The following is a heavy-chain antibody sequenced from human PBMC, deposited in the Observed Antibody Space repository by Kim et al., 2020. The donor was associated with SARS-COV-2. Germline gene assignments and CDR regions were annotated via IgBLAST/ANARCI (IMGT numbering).Heavy chain of an antibody. J-gene: IGHJ5*02. D-gene: IGHD6-13*01. V-gene: IGHV4-31*02. Sequence: PSLKSRVTISVDTSKNQFSLKLSSVTAADTALYYCAGRELYSRGKNWFDPWGQGTLVTVSS. CDR3: AGRELYSRGKNWFDP.